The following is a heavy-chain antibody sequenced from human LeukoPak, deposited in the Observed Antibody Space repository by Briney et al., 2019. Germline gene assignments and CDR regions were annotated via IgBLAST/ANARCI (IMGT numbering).Heavy chain of an antibody. D-gene: IGHD6-19*01. Sequence: GGSLRLSCAASGFTFSDYFMAWIRQAPGKGLEWVSYISGSGSNKYYADSVKGRFTISRDNAKNSLYLQMNSLRVEDTAVYYCATSQSSVAGIVGDWGQGTLVTVSS. CDR1: GFTFSDYF. CDR3: ATSQSSVAGIVGD. CDR2: ISGSGSNK. J-gene: IGHJ4*02. V-gene: IGHV3-11*04.